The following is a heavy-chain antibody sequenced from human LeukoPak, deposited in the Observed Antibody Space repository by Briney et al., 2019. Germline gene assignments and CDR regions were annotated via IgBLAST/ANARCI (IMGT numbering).Heavy chain of an antibody. V-gene: IGHV1-2*02. CDR3: ARSLTIFGVVTPPGY. Sequence: ASVKVSCKASGYIFTAYYMHWVRQAPGQGLEWMGWINPNSGGTNYAQKFQGRVTMTRDTSISTAYMELSRLRSDDTAVYYCARSLTIFGVVTPPGYWGQGTLVTVSS. CDR2: INPNSGGT. J-gene: IGHJ4*02. CDR1: GYIFTAYY. D-gene: IGHD3-3*01.